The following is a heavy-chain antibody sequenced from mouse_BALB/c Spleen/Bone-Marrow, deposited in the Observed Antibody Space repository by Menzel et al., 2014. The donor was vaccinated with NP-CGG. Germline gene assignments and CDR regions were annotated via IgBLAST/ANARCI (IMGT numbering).Heavy chain of an antibody. Sequence: EVMLVKSGGGLVQPGGSRKLSCAASGITFSSFGMHWVRQAPEKGLEWVAYISSGSSTIYYADTVKGRFTISRDNPKNTLFLQMTSLRSEDTAMYYCARDYGYAMDYWGQGTSVTVSS. CDR3: ARDYGYAMDY. D-gene: IGHD1-1*01. J-gene: IGHJ4*01. CDR1: GITFSSFG. CDR2: ISSGSSTI. V-gene: IGHV5-17*02.